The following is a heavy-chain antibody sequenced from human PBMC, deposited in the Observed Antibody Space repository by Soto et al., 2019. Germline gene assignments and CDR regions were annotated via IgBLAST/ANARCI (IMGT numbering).Heavy chain of an antibody. CDR3: ARDQAAAGTAFDY. V-gene: IGHV3-33*01. D-gene: IGHD6-13*01. J-gene: IGHJ4*02. CDR1: GFTFSSYG. CDR2: IWYDGSNK. Sequence: QVQLVESGGGVVQPGRSLRLSCAASGFTFSSYGMHWVRQAPGKGLDWVAVIWYDGSNKYYADSVKGRFTISRDNSKNTLYLQMNSLRAEDTAVDDCARDQAAAGTAFDYWGQGTLVTVSS.